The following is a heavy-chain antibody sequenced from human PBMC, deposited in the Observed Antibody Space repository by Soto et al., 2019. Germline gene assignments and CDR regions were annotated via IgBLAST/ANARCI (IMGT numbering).Heavy chain of an antibody. V-gene: IGHV1-46*01. CDR1: GYTFTSYY. J-gene: IGHJ4*02. Sequence: QVQLVQSGAEVKKPGASVKISCKASGYTFTSYYMHWVRQAPGQGLEWMGIINPSGGSTNYAQKLQGRVAMTRDTSTSTVYLELNSLGSEGTAVYYCARPPYPGCINGVCYPLDYWGQGTLVTVSS. D-gene: IGHD2-8*01. CDR2: INPSGGST. CDR3: ARPPYPGCINGVCYPLDY.